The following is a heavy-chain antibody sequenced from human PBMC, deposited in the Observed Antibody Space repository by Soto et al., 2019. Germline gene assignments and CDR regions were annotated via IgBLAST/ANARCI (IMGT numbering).Heavy chain of an antibody. CDR1: GGSISSYY. V-gene: IGHV4-59*01. CDR2: IYYSGST. J-gene: IGHJ4*02. Sequence: SETLSLTCTVSGGSISSYYWSWIRQPPGKGLEWIGYIYYSGSTNYNPSLKSRVTISVDTSKNQFSLKLSSVTAADTAVYYCASTYFNDYGDYVYFDYWGQGTLVTVSS. CDR3: ASTYFNDYGDYVYFDY. D-gene: IGHD4-17*01.